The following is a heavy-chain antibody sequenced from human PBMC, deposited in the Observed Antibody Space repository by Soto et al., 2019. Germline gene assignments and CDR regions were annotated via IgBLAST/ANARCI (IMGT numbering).Heavy chain of an antibody. V-gene: IGHV1-3*01. CDR3: ARDSAYGWMVPLSNDAFDI. CDR2: INAGNGNT. CDR1: GYTFTSYA. Sequence: ASVKVSCKASGYTFTSYAMHWVRQAPGQRLEWMGWINAGNGNTKYSQKFQGRVTITRDTSASTAYMELSSLRSEDTAVYYCARDSAYGWMVPLSNDAFDIWGQGTMVTVSS. D-gene: IGHD2-8*02. J-gene: IGHJ3*02.